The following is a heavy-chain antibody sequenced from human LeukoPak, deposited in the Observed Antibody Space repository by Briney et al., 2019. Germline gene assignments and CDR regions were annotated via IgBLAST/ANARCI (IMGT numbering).Heavy chain of an antibody. J-gene: IGHJ4*02. V-gene: IGHV4-34*01. D-gene: IGHD6-13*01. Sequence: SETLSLTCAVYGGSFSGYYWSWIRQPPGKGLEWIGEINHSGSTNYNPSLKSRVTISVDTSKNQFSLKLSSVTAADTAVYYCARGLAQQPSIKFDYWGQGTLVTVSS. CDR2: INHSGST. CDR1: GGSFSGYY. CDR3: ARGLAQQPSIKFDY.